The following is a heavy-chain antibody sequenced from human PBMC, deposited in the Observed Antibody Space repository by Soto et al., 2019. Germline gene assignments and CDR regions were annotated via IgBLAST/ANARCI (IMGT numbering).Heavy chain of an antibody. D-gene: IGHD1-7*01. CDR1: GFTFTSSA. Sequence: SVKVSCKASGFTFTSSAVQWVRQARGQRLEWIGWIVVGSGNTNYAQKFQETVTITRDMSTSTAYMELSSLRSEDTAVYYCACVPTGTTFYYYYYGMDVWGQGTTVTVSS. CDR2: IVVGSGNT. J-gene: IGHJ6*02. CDR3: ACVPTGTTFYYYYYGMDV. V-gene: IGHV1-58*01.